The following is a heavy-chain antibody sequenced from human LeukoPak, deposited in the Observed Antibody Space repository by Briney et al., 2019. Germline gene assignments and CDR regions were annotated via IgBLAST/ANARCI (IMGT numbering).Heavy chain of an antibody. J-gene: IGHJ6*03. CDR1: GDSISSSSYY. V-gene: IGHV4-39*07. D-gene: IGHD4-11*01. CDR2: IYYSGST. Sequence: SETLSLTCTVSGDSISSSSYYWGWIRQPPGKGLEWIGSIYYSGSTYYNPSLKSRVTISVDTSKNQFSLKLSSVTAADTAVYYCARVGSTTAPVYYYYMDVWGKGTTVTVSS. CDR3: ARVGSTTAPVYYYYMDV.